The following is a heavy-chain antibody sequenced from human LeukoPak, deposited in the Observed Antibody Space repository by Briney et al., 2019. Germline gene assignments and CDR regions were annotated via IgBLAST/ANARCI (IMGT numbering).Heavy chain of an antibody. Sequence: PGGSLRLSCSASGFTFSNYVMHWVRQAPGKGLEYVSGISSNGGSTYHADSLKGRFTISRDNSKNTLYLEMSSLRAEDTAVYYCVKGPGPMVNYYFDFWGQGTLVTVSS. CDR1: GFTFSNYV. CDR3: VKGPGPMVNYYFDF. D-gene: IGHD2-21*01. J-gene: IGHJ4*02. CDR2: ISSNGGST. V-gene: IGHV3-64D*06.